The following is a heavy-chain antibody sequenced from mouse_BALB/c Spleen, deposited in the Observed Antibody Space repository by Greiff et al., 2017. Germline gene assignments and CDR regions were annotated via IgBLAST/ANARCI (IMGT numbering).Heavy chain of an antibody. V-gene: IGHV1-54*01. CDR2: INPGSGGT. Sequence: QVQLQQSGAELVRPGTSVKVSCKASGYAFTNYLIEWVKQRPGQGLEWIGVINPGSGGTNYNEKFKGKATLTADKSSSTAYMQLSSLTSDDSAVYFCAREGDSLLRPYYAMDYWGQGTSVTVSS. CDR3: AREGDSLLRPYYAMDY. D-gene: IGHD1-2*01. CDR1: GYAFTNYL. J-gene: IGHJ4*01.